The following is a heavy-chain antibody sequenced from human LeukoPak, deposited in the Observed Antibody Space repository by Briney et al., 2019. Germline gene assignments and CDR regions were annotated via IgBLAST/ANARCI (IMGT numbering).Heavy chain of an antibody. CDR3: AKWGSGSYYKGSFDY. D-gene: IGHD3-10*01. Sequence: GGSLRLSCSASGFTFSTYAMHCVRQAPGKGLEYVSAISSYGGSTYYADSVKGRFTISRDNSKNTLYLQMNSLRAEDTAVYYCAKWGSGSYYKGSFDYWGQGTLVTVSS. J-gene: IGHJ4*02. CDR2: ISSYGGST. V-gene: IGHV3-64*04. CDR1: GFTFSTYA.